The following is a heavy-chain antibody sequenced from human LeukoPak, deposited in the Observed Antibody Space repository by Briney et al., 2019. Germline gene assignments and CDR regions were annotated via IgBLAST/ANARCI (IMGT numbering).Heavy chain of an antibody. J-gene: IGHJ4*02. CDR2: IYTSGST. Sequence: SQTLSLTCTVSGGSISSGSYYWSWIRQPAGKGLEWIGRIYTSGSTNYNPSLKSPVTISVDTSKNQFSLKLSSVTAADTAVYYCARGRWELPSFDYWGQGTLVTVSS. V-gene: IGHV4-61*02. CDR3: ARGRWELPSFDY. CDR1: GGSISSGSYY. D-gene: IGHD1-26*01.